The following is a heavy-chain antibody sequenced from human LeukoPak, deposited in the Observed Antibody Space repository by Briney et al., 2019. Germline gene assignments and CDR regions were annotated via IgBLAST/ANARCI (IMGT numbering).Heavy chain of an antibody. D-gene: IGHD3-3*01. V-gene: IGHV3-30*04. CDR2: ISYDGSNK. CDR3: ASEIIFGSFDY. Sequence: GRSLRLSCAAPGFTFSSYAMHWVRQAPGKGLEWVAVISYDGSNKYYADSVKGRFTISRDNSKNTLYLQMNSLRAEDTAVYYCASEIIFGSFDYWGQGTLVTVSS. J-gene: IGHJ4*02. CDR1: GFTFSSYA.